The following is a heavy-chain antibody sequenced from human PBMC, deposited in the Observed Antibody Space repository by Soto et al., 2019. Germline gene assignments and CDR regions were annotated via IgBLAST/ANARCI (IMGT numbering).Heavy chain of an antibody. D-gene: IGHD3-16*01. Sequence: SETLSLTCTVSNYSISSGYYWGWIRQSPGEGLEWIVSMYHSGTTYYNPSLKSRVTISIDTSKNQFSLKLTSVTSADTAVYFCARVAFGPIDYWGQGTMVTVSS. CDR2: MYHSGTT. CDR3: ARVAFGPIDY. CDR1: NYSISSGYY. J-gene: IGHJ4*02. V-gene: IGHV4-38-2*02.